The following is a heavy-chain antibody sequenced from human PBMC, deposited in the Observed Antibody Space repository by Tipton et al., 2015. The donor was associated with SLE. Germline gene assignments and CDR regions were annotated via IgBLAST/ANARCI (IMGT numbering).Heavy chain of an antibody. CDR2: ISWNSGSI. Sequence: SLRLSCAVSGFTFDDYAMHWVRQAPGKGLEWVSGISWNSGSIGYADSVKGRFTISRDNAKNSLYLQMNSLRAEDTALYYCARSPSDYGGYFDYWGQGTLVTVSS. V-gene: IGHV3-9*01. J-gene: IGHJ4*02. CDR3: ARSPSDYGGYFDY. D-gene: IGHD4-17*01. CDR1: GFTFDDYA.